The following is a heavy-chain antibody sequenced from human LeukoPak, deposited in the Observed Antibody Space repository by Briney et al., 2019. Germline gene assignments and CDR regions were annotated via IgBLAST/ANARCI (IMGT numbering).Heavy chain of an antibody. J-gene: IGHJ6*02. CDR2: ISYDESNK. V-gene: IGHV3-30-3*01. CDR3: ARDLGYASETNYGMDV. D-gene: IGHD3-10*01. Sequence: GGSLRLSCAPSGFTFSSYPMHWVRQAPGKGLEWVAVISYDESNKYYADSVKGRFTISRDNPKNTLYLQMNSLRAEDTAVYYCARDLGYASETNYGMDVWGQGTTVTVFS. CDR1: GFTFSSYP.